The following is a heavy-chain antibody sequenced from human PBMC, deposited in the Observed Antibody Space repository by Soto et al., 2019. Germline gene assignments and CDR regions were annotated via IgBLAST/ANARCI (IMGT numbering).Heavy chain of an antibody. CDR2: IYYSGST. Sequence: QLQLQESGPGLVKPSETLSLTCTVSGGSISSSSYYWGWIRQPPGKGLEWIGSIYYSGSTYYNPSLKSRVTISVATSKNQFSLKLSSVTAADTAVYYCATKGYCSGGSCYSTYYYYYMDVWGKGTTVTVSS. CDR1: GGSISSSSYY. J-gene: IGHJ6*03. D-gene: IGHD2-15*01. V-gene: IGHV4-39*01. CDR3: ATKGYCSGGSCYSTYYYYYMDV.